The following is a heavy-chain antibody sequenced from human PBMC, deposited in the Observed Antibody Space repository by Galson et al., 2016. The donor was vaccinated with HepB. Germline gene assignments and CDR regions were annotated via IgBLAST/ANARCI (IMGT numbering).Heavy chain of an antibody. V-gene: IGHV1-24*01. CDR2: FDPENGGT. J-gene: IGHJ6*01. Sequence: SVKVSCKASGGTFSNYVISWVRQAPGQGLEWMGGFDPENGGTVYAQKLQGRVTMTEETSTDTAYMELSSLRSEDTAVYYCATGLHQGPIGLPPGTLLQEHLWG. CDR3: ATGLHQGPIGLPPGTLLQEHL. CDR1: GGTFSNYV.